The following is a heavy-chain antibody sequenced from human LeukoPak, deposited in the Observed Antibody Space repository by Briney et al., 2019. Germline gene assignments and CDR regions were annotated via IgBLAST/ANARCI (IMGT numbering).Heavy chain of an antibody. D-gene: IGHD5-18*01. V-gene: IGHV5-51*04. CDR2: FYAGDSET. CDR3: ACGYGTYYFDY. J-gene: IGHJ4*02. Sequence: GESLKTSLKGSGYRFTTYWIAWVPPIPGKGLEWRGIFYAGDSETIYRPSSQGPVTNPAKKPINTTYLPWSSLETSDTAMYYRACGYGTYYFDYWGQGTLVTVSS. CDR1: GYRFTTYW.